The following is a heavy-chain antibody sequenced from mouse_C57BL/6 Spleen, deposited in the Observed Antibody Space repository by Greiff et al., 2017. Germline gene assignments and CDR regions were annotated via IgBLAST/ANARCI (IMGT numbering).Heavy chain of an antibody. V-gene: IGHV1-69*01. CDR2: IDPSDSYT. CDR1: GYTFTSYW. J-gene: IGHJ2*01. Sequence: VQLQQPGAELVMPGASVKLSCKASGYTFTSYWMHWVKQRPGQGLEWIGEIDPSDSYTNYNQKFKGKSTLTVDKSSSTAYMQLSSLTSEDSAVYYCARRSKGYDYMYYFDYWGQGTTLTVSS. CDR3: ARRSKGYDYMYYFDY. D-gene: IGHD2-4*01.